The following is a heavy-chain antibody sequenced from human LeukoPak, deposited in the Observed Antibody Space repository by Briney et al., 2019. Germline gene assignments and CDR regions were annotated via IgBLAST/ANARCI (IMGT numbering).Heavy chain of an antibody. CDR2: IYYSGST. D-gene: IGHD5-12*01. Sequence: SETLSLTCTVSGASISNNAYHWGWIRQPPGKGLEWIGSIYYSGSTYYNPSLKSRVTISVDTSKNQFSLKLSSVTAADTAVYYCAIGSGYDLKSGLDAFEIWGQGTMVTVSS. V-gene: IGHV4-39*01. CDR3: AIGSGYDLKSGLDAFEI. CDR1: GASISNNAYH. J-gene: IGHJ3*02.